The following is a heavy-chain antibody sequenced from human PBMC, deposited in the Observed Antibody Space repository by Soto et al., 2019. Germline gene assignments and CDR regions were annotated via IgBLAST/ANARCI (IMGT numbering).Heavy chain of an antibody. Sequence: QVQLQESGPGLLKPSETLSLTCTVSGDSISRYYWNWIRQPPGKGLEWIGYIHYSGSTTYNPSLKSRVTISIDTANNQFSLNLRSVTAADTAVYYCANTGPGSGSNDYWGQGILVTVSS. CDR2: IHYSGST. CDR1: GDSISRYY. V-gene: IGHV4-59*08. D-gene: IGHD3-10*01. J-gene: IGHJ4*02. CDR3: ANTGPGSGSNDY.